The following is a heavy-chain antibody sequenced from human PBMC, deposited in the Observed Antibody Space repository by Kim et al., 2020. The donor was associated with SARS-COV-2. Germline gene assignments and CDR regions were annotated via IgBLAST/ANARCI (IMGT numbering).Heavy chain of an antibody. CDR3: ARAGYSNSQGAFDI. J-gene: IGHJ3*02. Sequence: NPSLKSRVTISVDTSKNQFSLKLSSVTAADTAVYYCARAGYSNSQGAFDIWGQGTMVTVSS. D-gene: IGHD6-13*01. V-gene: IGHV4-34*01.